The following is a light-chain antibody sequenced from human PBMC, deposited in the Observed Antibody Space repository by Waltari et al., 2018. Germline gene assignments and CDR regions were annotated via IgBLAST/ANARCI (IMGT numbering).Light chain of an antibody. Sequence: QSILTQPPSVSAAPGQKVTISCSGGSSNIGNNFLSWYQHLPGTAPQLLIYENNKRPSGIPDRLSGSKSGTSATLGITGLQTGDEADYYCGSWDSSLSTVIFGGGTKLTVL. V-gene: IGLV1-51*01. CDR3: GSWDSSLSTVI. CDR1: SSNIGNNF. CDR2: ENN. J-gene: IGLJ2*01.